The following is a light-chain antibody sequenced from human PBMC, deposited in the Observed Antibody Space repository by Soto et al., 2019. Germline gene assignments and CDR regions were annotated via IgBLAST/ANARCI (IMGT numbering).Light chain of an antibody. V-gene: IGKV3-11*01. Sequence: EIVLTQSPATLSLSPGERATLSCRASPSVGRYVAWFQQRPGQAPRLVIHDASKRATGIPARFSGSGSGTDFSLTSSGLEPEDFAVYYCQHRDNWPFTFGPGTTVEIK. CDR2: DAS. CDR3: QHRDNWPFT. J-gene: IGKJ3*01. CDR1: PSVGRY.